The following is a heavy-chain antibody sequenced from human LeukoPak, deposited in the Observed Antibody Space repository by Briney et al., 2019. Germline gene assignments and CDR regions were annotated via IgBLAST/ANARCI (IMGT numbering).Heavy chain of an antibody. CDR1: GFTFGGHA. D-gene: IGHD5-18*01. Sequence: GGSLRLSCEASGFTFGGHAMYWVRQAPGKGLEWVAGIFGSGGSPHYADPVKGRFTISRDNSRNTVYLQINSLRAEDTAVYYCGKTTVGYSSGQKPAWPVDYWGQGTLVTVSS. CDR2: IFGSGGSP. V-gene: IGHV3-23*01. J-gene: IGHJ4*02. CDR3: GKTTVGYSSGQKPAWPVDY.